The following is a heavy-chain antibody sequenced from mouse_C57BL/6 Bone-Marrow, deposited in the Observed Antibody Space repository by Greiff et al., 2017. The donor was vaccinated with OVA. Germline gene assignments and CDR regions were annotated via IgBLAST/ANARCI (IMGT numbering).Heavy chain of an antibody. Sequence: DVMLVESGGDLVKPGGSLKLSCAASGFTFSSYGMSWVRQTPDKRLEWVATISSGGSYTYYPDSVKGRFTISRDNAKNTLYLQMSSLKSEDTAMYYCARRGGRGDYFDYWGQGTTLTVSS. CDR3: ARRGGRGDYFDY. J-gene: IGHJ2*01. V-gene: IGHV5-6*02. CDR2: ISSGGSYT. D-gene: IGHD3-3*01. CDR1: GFTFSSYG.